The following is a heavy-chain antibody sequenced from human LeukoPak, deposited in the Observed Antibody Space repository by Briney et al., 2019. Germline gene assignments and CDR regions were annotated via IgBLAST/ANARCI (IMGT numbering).Heavy chain of an antibody. V-gene: IGHV3-49*04. J-gene: IGHJ4*02. D-gene: IGHD6-19*01. Sequence: GGSLRLSCAASGFNFGDYDMTWVRQAPGKGLEWVGFIKSKAYGGTTDYAASVKGRFTISRDDSKSIAYLQMNSLQTEDTAVYYCTRQGSSGSVWGQGTLVTVSS. CDR3: TRQGSSGSV. CDR1: GFNFGDYD. CDR2: IKSKAYGGTT.